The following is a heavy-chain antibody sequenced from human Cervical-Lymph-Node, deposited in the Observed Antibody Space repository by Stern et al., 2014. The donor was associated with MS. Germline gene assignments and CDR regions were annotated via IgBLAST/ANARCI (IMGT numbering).Heavy chain of an antibody. CDR1: GGTFSSYA. CDR2: IIRHFGTA. V-gene: IGHV1-69*01. D-gene: IGHD3-10*01. Sequence: VQLVQSGAEVKKPGASVKVSCKASGGTFSSYAISWVRQAPGQGLEWVGGIIRHFGTANYAQKCQGRVTITADESTSTGFMEMSSLRPEDTVVYYCARGDTMFRGVITPDYYGMDVWGQGTTVTVSS. CDR3: ARGDTMFRGVITPDYYGMDV. J-gene: IGHJ6*02.